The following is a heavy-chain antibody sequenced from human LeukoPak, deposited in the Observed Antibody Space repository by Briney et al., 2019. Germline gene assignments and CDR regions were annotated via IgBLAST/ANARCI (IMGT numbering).Heavy chain of an antibody. D-gene: IGHD3-10*01. V-gene: IGHV1-8*01. Sequence: GASVKVSCKVSGYTLTELSMHWVRQATGHGLEWMGWMNPSSGNTGYAQKFQGRVTMTRNTSISTAYMELSSLRSEDTAVYYCARGDRFLYYFDYWGQGTLVTVSS. CDR1: GYTLTELS. CDR3: ARGDRFLYYFDY. CDR2: MNPSSGNT. J-gene: IGHJ4*02.